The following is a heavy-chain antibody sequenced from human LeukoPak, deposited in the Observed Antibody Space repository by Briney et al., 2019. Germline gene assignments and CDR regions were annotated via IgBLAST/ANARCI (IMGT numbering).Heavy chain of an antibody. V-gene: IGHV3-30*18. J-gene: IGHJ4*02. Sequence: GGSLRLSCAVSGFTFSNYWMHWVRQAPGKGLEWVALISYDGSNKYYADSVRGRFTISRDNSKDTVYAQMNSLRAEDTAVYYCAKSNYDILTGHYDLEYWGQGTLVTVSS. CDR2: ISYDGSNK. CDR3: AKSNYDILTGHYDLEY. D-gene: IGHD3-9*01. CDR1: GFTFSNYW.